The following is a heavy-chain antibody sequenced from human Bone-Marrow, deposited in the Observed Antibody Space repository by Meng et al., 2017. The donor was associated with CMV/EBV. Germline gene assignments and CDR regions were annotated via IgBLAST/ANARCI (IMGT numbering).Heavy chain of an antibody. CDR1: GCIFSSYE. D-gene: IGHD3-22*01. CDR2: INSDGSSI. Sequence: GGSLRLSCATSGCIFSSYEMNWVRQAPGKGLLWVSRINSDGSSISYADSLGGRLTISRDNAKNTLYLQMNSLRPEDTAVYYCARDGGYYGSSGNYYDVWG. CDR3: ARDGGYYGSSGNYYDV. V-gene: IGHV3-74*01. J-gene: IGHJ6*01.